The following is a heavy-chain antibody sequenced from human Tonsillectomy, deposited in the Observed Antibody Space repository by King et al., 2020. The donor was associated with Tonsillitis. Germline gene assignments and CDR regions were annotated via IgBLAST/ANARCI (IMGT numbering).Heavy chain of an antibody. D-gene: IGHD6-19*01. CDR1: GGSISSGSYC. J-gene: IGHJ4*02. Sequence: QLPLQESGPGLVKPSQTLSLTCTVSGGSISSGSYCWSWIRQPAGKGLEWIGRIYTSGSTKYNPSLKSRVTISGDTSKNQFSLKLSSVTAADTAVYYCARTGYSSGWPMDYWGQGTLVTVSS. CDR2: IYTSGST. V-gene: IGHV4-61*02. CDR3: ARTGYSSGWPMDY.